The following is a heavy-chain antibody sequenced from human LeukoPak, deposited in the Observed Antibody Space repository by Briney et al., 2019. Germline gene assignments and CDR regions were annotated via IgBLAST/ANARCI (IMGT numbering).Heavy chain of an antibody. D-gene: IGHD3-10*02. CDR2: IYSGGST. Sequence: QSGGSLRLSCAASGFTVSSNYMSWVRQAPGKGLEWVSVIYSGGSTYYADSVKGRFTISRDNAKNSLYLQMNSLRAEGTAVYYCAELGITMIGGVWGKGTTVTISS. J-gene: IGHJ6*04. CDR3: AELGITMIGGV. V-gene: IGHV3-66*01. CDR1: GFTVSSNY.